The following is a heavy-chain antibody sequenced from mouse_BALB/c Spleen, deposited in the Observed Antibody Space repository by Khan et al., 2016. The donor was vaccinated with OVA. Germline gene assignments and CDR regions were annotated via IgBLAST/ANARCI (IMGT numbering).Heavy chain of an antibody. Sequence: EVKLVESGGDLVKPGESLKLSCAASGFTFSSYSMSWVRQTPDKRLEWVATISSGGDYTYYPDNVKGRFTISRDNAKNTLYLQMSSLKSEDTAMYYGASHLTGSFAYWGQGTLVTVSA. J-gene: IGHJ3*01. CDR2: ISSGGDYT. CDR1: GFTFSSYS. V-gene: IGHV5-6*01. CDR3: ASHLTGSFAY. D-gene: IGHD4-1*01.